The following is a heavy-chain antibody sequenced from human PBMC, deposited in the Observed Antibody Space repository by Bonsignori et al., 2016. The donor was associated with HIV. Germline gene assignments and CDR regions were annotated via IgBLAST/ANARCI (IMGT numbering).Heavy chain of an antibody. D-gene: IGHD6-13*01. CDR2: INPSGGST. J-gene: IGHJ4*02. CDR3: ARVLALYSSSWYSPTDY. Sequence: WVRQAPGQGLEWMGIINPSGGSTSYAQKFQGRVTMTRDTSTSTVYMELSSLRSEDTAVYYCARVLALYSSSWYSPTDYWGQGTLVTVSS. V-gene: IGHV1-46*01.